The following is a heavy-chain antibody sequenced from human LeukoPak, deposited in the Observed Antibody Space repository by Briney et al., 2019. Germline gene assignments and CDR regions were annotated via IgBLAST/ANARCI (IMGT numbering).Heavy chain of an antibody. J-gene: IGHJ4*02. CDR3: ARRAGAYTHPYDY. V-gene: IGHV3-23*01. CDR1: GFTFSNYV. Sequence: GGSLRLSCAASGFTFSNYVMNWVRQAPGKGLEWVSGISGSGRSTYYADSVKGRFTISRHSSKNTLYLQMNSLRAEDTAVYYCARRAGAYTHPYDYWGQGTLVTVSS. D-gene: IGHD3-16*01. CDR2: ISGSGRST.